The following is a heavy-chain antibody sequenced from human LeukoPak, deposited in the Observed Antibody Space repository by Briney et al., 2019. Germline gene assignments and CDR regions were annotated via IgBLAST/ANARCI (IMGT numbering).Heavy chain of an antibody. Sequence: GGSLRLSFAASGFTFSSYGMHWVRQAPGKGLEWVAVISYDGSNKYYADSVKGRFTISRDNSKNTLYLQMNSLRAEDTAVYYCARGGMGGPNPPPHHWGREPRVTV. CDR3: ARGGMGGPNPPPHH. V-gene: IGHV3-30*03. J-gene: IGHJ5*02. CDR2: ISYDGSNK. D-gene: IGHD3-16*01. CDR1: GFTFSSYG.